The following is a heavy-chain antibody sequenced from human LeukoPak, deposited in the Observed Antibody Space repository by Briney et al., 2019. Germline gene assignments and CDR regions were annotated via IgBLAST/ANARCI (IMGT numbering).Heavy chain of an antibody. CDR2: INHSGST. CDR1: GGSFSGYY. J-gene: IGHJ3*02. V-gene: IGHV4-34*01. Sequence: KASETLSLTCAVYGGSFSGYYWSWIRQPPGKGLEWIGEINHSGSTNYNPSLKSRVTMSVDTSKNQFSLKLSSVTAADTAVYYCAREDYDSSGIFDIWGQGTMVTVSS. CDR3: AREDYDSSGIFDI. D-gene: IGHD3-22*01.